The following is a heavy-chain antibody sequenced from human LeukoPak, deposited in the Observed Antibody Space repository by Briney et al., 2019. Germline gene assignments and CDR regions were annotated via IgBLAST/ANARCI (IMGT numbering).Heavy chain of an antibody. V-gene: IGHV1-3*01. CDR2: INAGNGNT. CDR1: GYTFTSYA. Sequence: ASVKVSCKASGYTFTSYAMHWVRQAPGQRLEWMGWINAGNGNTKYSQKFQGSVTITRDTSASTAYMELSSLRSEDTAVYYCAREEYSSGWYVGYWGQGTLVTVSS. J-gene: IGHJ4*02. CDR3: AREEYSSGWYVGY. D-gene: IGHD6-19*01.